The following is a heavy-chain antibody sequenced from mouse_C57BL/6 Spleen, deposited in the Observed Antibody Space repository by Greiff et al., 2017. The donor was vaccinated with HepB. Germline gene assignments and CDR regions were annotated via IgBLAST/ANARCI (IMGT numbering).Heavy chain of an antibody. J-gene: IGHJ1*03. D-gene: IGHD1-1*01. CDR1: GYAFSSSW. CDR3: ARVPYYGSSSFDV. V-gene: IGHV1-82*01. CDR2: IYPGDGDT. Sequence: VQLQQSGPELVKPGASVKISCKASGYAFSSSWMNWVKQRPGKGLEWIGRIYPGDGDTNYNGKFKGKATLTADKSSSTAYMQLSSLTSEDSAVYFCARVPYYGSSSFDVWGTGTTVTVSS.